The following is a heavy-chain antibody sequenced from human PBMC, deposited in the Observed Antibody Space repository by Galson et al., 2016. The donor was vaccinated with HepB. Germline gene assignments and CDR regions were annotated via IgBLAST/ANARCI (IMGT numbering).Heavy chain of an antibody. CDR3: AKDLPFSGFDY. D-gene: IGHD2/OR15-2a*01. V-gene: IGHV3-30*18. J-gene: IGHJ4*02. CDR2: ISLDASSG. CDR1: GFSFRSFG. Sequence: SLRLSCAASGFSFRSFGMHWVRQAPGQGLEWLAVISLDASSGYYVDSVKGRFTISRDNSKNTLYLQINSMRTEDTAVYFCAKDLPFSGFDYWGQGILVTVSS.